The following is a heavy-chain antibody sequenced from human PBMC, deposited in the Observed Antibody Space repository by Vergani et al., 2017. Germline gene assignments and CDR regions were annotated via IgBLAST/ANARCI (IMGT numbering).Heavy chain of an antibody. Sequence: EVQLVESGGGLVQPGGSLRLSCAASGFTFSSYWMSWVRQAPGKGLEWVANIKQDGSEKYYVDSVKGRYTISRDNAKNSLYLQMNSLRAEDTAVYYCAGEIGGDYVDYWSQGTLVTVSS. J-gene: IGHJ4*02. V-gene: IGHV3-7*01. CDR2: IKQDGSEK. CDR3: AGEIGGDYVDY. CDR1: GFTFSSYW. D-gene: IGHD4-17*01.